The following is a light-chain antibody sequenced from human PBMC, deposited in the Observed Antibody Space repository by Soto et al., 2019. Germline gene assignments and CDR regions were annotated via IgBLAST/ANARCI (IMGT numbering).Light chain of an antibody. V-gene: IGKV3-20*01. CDR1: QSVSSSY. CDR3: QQYDSSPVT. Sequence: EIVLTQSPGTLSLSPGERATLSCRASQSVSSSYLAWYQQKPGQAPRLLIYGASNRATGIPDRFSGSGCGTDFTLTISRLEPEDVAKYYCQQYDSSPVTFGQGTKVEIK. CDR2: GAS. J-gene: IGKJ1*01.